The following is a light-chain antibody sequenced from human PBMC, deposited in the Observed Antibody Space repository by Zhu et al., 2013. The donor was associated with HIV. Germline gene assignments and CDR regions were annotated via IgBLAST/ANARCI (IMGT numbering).Light chain of an antibody. Sequence: EIVLTQSPGTLSLSPGERVTLSCRASQGVGSSYLAWYQQKPGQAPRLLIYGASSRADLASQTGSVAGGRGTDFTLTIARLEPEDFAVYYCLQYGSSPLFTFGPGTKVDTK. CDR3: LQYGSSPLFT. CDR2: GAS. J-gene: IGKJ3*01. V-gene: IGKV3-20*01. CDR1: QGVGSSY.